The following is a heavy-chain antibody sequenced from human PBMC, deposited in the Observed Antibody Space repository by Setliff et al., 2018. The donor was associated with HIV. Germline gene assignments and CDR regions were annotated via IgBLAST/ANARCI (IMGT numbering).Heavy chain of an antibody. CDR2: LYYSGNT. V-gene: IGHV4-39*07. D-gene: IGHD5-12*01. CDR3: AGRDGYNRYYFDF. Sequence: SETLSLTCTVSGGSISSSFHYWGWIRQPPGKGLERIASLYYSGNTYYNPSLKSRVTILVDTSKNQFSLKVTSVTAADTAVYYCAGRDGYNRYYFDFWGQGTLVTVSS. J-gene: IGHJ4*02. CDR1: GGSISSSFHY.